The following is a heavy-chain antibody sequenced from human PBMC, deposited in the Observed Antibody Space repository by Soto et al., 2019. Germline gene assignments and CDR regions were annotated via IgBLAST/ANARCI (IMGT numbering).Heavy chain of an antibody. CDR3: AKDLIGSSGWGDYYYGMDV. V-gene: IGHV3-30*18. CDR1: GFTFSSYG. D-gene: IGHD6-19*01. Sequence: GGSLRLSCAASGFTFSSYGMHWVRQAPGKGLEWVAVISYDGSNKYYADSVKGRFTISRDNSKNTLYLQMNSLRAEDTAVYYCAKDLIGSSGWGDYYYGMDVWGQGTTVTVSS. CDR2: ISYDGSNK. J-gene: IGHJ6*02.